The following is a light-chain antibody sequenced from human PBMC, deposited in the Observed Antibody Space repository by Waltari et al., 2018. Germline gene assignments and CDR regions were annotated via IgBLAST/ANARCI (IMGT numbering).Light chain of an antibody. CDR2: KAS. V-gene: IGKV1-5*03. CDR3: QQYNGYWT. J-gene: IGKJ1*01. CDR1: QSISSW. Sequence: ITCRASQSISSWLAWYQQKPGTAPKLLIYKASTLESGVPSRFSGSGSGTEFTLTNNSLQPDDFATYYCQQYNGYWTFGQGTKVEIK.